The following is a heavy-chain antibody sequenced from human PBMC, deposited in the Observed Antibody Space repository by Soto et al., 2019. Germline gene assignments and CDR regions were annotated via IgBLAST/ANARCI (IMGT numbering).Heavy chain of an antibody. CDR3: ASARPGIQLSWGDV. D-gene: IGHD5-18*01. Sequence: QVQLVQSGAEVKKPGSSVKVSCKASGGTFSSYTINWVRQAPGQGLEWMGRIIPIRGIGNYAQKFQGGVTSTADKPTSTAYMELSSLRSEETAVYYCASARPGIQLSWGDVWGQGTTGTVSS. V-gene: IGHV1-69*02. J-gene: IGHJ6*02. CDR2: IIPIRGIG. CDR1: GGTFSSYT.